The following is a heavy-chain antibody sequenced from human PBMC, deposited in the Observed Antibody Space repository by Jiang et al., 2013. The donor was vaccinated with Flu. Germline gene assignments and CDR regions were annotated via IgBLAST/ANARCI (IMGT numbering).Heavy chain of an antibody. V-gene: IGHV3-23*01. Sequence: VQLLESGGGLVQPGGSLRLPCATSGFTFSTYAMNWVRQAPGKGLEWVSGLSGSASYTYYADSVKGRFTVSRDNSKTTLYLQMNSLRAEDTAVYYCAKSLFPGHDYSHFHHWGQGTLVTVSS. D-gene: IGHD4-11*01. J-gene: IGHJ4*02. CDR3: AKSLFPGHDYSHFHH. CDR1: GFTFSTYA. CDR2: LSGSASYT.